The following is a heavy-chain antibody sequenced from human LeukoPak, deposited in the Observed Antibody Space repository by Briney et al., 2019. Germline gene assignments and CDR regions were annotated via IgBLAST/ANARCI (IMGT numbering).Heavy chain of an antibody. CDR3: ARSPSGSSSRWFDP. V-gene: IGHV4-4*02. D-gene: IGHD1-26*01. Sequence: SETLSLTCAVSDDSISSYNWWSWVRQPPGQGLEWIGEIYHSGTTNYNPSLKSRVTISVDTSKNQFSLKLSSVTAADTAVYYCARSPSGSSSRWFDPWGQGTLVTVSS. CDR2: IYHSGTT. J-gene: IGHJ5*02. CDR1: DDSISSYNW.